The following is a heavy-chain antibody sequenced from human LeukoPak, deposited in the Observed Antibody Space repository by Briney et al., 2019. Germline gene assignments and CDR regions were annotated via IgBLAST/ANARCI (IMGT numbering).Heavy chain of an antibody. Sequence: GGSLRLSCAVSGITLSNYGMSWVRQAPGKGLEWVAGISGSGGATNYADSVKGRFTISRDNAKNTLYLQMNSLRAEDTAVYFCAKRGAVIRVILVGFHKEAYYFDSWGQGALVTVSS. CDR2: ISGSGGAT. V-gene: IGHV3-23*01. D-gene: IGHD2-21*01. J-gene: IGHJ4*02. CDR3: AKRGAVIRVILVGFHKEAYYFDS. CDR1: GITLSNYG.